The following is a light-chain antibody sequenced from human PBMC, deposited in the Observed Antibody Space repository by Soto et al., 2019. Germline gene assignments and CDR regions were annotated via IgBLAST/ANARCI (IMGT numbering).Light chain of an antibody. CDR3: QQYNSYSRT. J-gene: IGKJ1*01. CDR1: QGIRND. CDR2: GAS. Sequence: IQMTQSPSSLSASVGDRVTMTCRASQGIRNDLHWFQQKPGKAPRLLIYGASTLKSGVPSRFSGSGYGAEFTLTISSLQPDDFATYYCQQYNSYSRTFGQGTKVDIK. V-gene: IGKV1-27*01.